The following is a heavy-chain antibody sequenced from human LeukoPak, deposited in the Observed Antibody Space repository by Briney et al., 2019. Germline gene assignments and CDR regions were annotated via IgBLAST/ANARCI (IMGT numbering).Heavy chain of an antibody. J-gene: IGHJ4*02. D-gene: IGHD3-3*01. CDR3: ARGSPPVNYYDFWSGYYYYFDY. CDR2: IYYSGST. V-gene: IGHV4-31*03. CDR1: GGSLNSGGYY. Sequence: SQTLSLTCTVSGGSLNSGGYYWSWIRQHPGKGLEWIGYIYYSGSTYYNPSLKSRVTISVDTSKNQFSLKLSSVTAADTAVYYCARGSPPVNYYDFWSGYYYYFDYWGQGTLVTVSS.